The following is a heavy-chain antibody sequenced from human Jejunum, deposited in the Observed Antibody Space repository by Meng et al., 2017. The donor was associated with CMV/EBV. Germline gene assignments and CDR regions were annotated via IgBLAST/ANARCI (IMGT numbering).Heavy chain of an antibody. Sequence: QVHLQESGPGLVKSSETLSLTCFVSAGSISGYYWSWIRQPAGKGLEWIGRIYTSGSTHYNPSLKSRLTMSVDLSNNQISLKLRSVTAADTAVYYCARESGSYYWFDPWGQGTLVTVSS. J-gene: IGHJ5*02. CDR2: IYTSGST. D-gene: IGHD1-26*01. V-gene: IGHV4-4*07. CDR3: ARESGSYYWFDP. CDR1: AGSISGYY.